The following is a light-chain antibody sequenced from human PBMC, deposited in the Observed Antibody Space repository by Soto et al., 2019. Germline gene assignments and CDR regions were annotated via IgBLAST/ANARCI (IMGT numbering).Light chain of an antibody. CDR2: YDD. CDR1: SSNIGNNA. Sequence: QSLLTQRPWVSDAPRQRFTISCSGSSSNIGNNAVNWYQQLPGKAPKLLIYYDDLLPSGVSDRFSGSKSGTSASLAISGLQSEDEADYYCAAWDDSLNGYVFGTGTKLTVL. CDR3: AAWDDSLNGYV. V-gene: IGLV1-36*01. J-gene: IGLJ1*01.